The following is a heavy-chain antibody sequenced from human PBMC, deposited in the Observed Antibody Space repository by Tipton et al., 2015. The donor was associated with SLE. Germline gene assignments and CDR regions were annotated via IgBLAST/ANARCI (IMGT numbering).Heavy chain of an antibody. D-gene: IGHD6-13*01. CDR1: GFTFSSYA. CDR2: ISSSSSYI. J-gene: IGHJ2*01. Sequence: SLRLSCAASGFTFSSYAMSWVRQAPGKGLEWVSSISSSSSYIYYADSVKGRFTISRDNAKNSLYLQMNSLRAEDTAVYYCARGRPRSSSWKYWYFDLWGLGARVTVSS. V-gene: IGHV3-21*01. CDR3: ARGRPRSSSWKYWYFDL.